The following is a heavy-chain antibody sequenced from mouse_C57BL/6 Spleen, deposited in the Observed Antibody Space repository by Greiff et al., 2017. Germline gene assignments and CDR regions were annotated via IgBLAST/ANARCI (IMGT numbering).Heavy chain of an antibody. Sequence: EVQLVESGGGLVKPGGSLKLSCAASGFTFSDYGMHWVRQAPEKGLEWVAYISSGSSTIYYADTVKGRFTISRDNAKNTLFLQMTSLRSEDTAMYYCARTYYGNYGRDAMDYWGQGTSVTVSS. CDR1: GFTFSDYG. D-gene: IGHD2-10*01. J-gene: IGHJ4*01. V-gene: IGHV5-17*01. CDR3: ARTYYGNYGRDAMDY. CDR2: ISSGSSTI.